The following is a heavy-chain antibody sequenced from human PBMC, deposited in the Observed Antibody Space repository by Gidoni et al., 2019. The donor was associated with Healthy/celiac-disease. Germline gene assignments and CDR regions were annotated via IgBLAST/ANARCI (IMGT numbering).Heavy chain of an antibody. D-gene: IGHD2-2*01. V-gene: IGHV3-21*01. CDR1: GFTFRTYS. CDR2: ISSSSSYI. Sequence: EVQLVESGGGLVKPGGSLRLPCASSGFTFRTYSLNWVRQAAGKGLEWVSSISSSSSYIYYADSVKGRFTISRDNAKNSLYLQMNSLRAEDTAVYYCARDGGDKVPAAMVHAFDIWGQGTMVTVSS. J-gene: IGHJ3*02. CDR3: ARDGGDKVPAAMVHAFDI.